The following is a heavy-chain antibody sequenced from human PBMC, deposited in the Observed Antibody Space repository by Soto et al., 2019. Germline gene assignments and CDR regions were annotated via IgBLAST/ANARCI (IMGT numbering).Heavy chain of an antibody. J-gene: IGHJ6*02. D-gene: IGHD2-8*01. CDR1: GYSFTDYH. CDR3: ARGDSTDCSNGVCSFFYNHDMDV. V-gene: IGHV1-2*05. CDR2: INPKSGGT. Sequence: ASVKVSCKASGYSFTDYHIHWVRQAPGQGLEWLGRINPKSGGTSTAQKFQGWVTMTTDTSISTASMELTRLTSDDTVIYYCARGDSTDCSNGVCSFFYNHDMDVWGQGTTVTVSS.